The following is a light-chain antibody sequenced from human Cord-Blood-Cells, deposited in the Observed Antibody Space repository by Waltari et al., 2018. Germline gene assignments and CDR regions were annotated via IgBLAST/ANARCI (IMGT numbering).Light chain of an antibody. J-gene: IGKJ3*01. V-gene: IGKV2-28*01. CDR3: MQALQTPFT. CDR2: LGS. Sequence: DIVMTQSPLSLPVTPGEPASISCRSSQSLLHSNGYNYLDWYLQKPGQSPQLLIYLGSNRASGVPDRFSGSGSGTDFTLKISRVDAEDGGVYYCMQALQTPFTFGPGTKVDIK. CDR1: QSLLHSNGYNY.